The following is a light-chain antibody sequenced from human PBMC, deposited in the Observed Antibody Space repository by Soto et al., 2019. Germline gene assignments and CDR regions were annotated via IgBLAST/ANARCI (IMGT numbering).Light chain of an antibody. CDR1: SDDFGSFSI. CDR2: EDN. V-gene: IGLV2-23*01. CDR3: CSYENSGTLEV. Sequence: QSVLTQPTSVSGSPGQSITISCTGTSDDFGSFSIVSWFQQHPGKAPKLMIYEDNKRPSGVSDRFSASKSGNTASLTISGLQAEDEAHYYCCSYENSGTLEVFGGGTKLTVL. J-gene: IGLJ3*02.